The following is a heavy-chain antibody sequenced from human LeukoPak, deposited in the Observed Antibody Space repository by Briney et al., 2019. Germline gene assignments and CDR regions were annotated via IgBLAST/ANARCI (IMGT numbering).Heavy chain of an antibody. J-gene: IGHJ4*02. Sequence: GGSLRLSCAASGFTFSSYAMSWVRQAPGKGLEWVSAISGSGGSTYYADSVKGRFTIPRDNSKNTLYLQMNSLRVEDTAVYYCARDSRSFIVMITEPRKNLVDYWGKGTLVTVSS. CDR1: GFTFSSYA. CDR2: ISGSGGST. V-gene: IGHV3-23*01. CDR3: ARDSRSFIVMITEPRKNLVDY. D-gene: IGHD3-16*01.